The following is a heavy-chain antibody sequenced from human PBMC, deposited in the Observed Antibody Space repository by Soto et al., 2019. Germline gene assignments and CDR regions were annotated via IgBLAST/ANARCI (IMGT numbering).Heavy chain of an antibody. D-gene: IGHD6-19*01. V-gene: IGHV5-51*01. Sequence: PGESLTISTKISGYMFTNYWIGWLRQMPGKGLEWMGIIHGGDSNTRYSPSFDGQVTISTDKSINTAYLQWSSLKASDAAMYYCARRVTSSTGWDYWGQGTLVTVSS. CDR2: IHGGDSNT. J-gene: IGHJ4*02. CDR1: GYMFTNYW. CDR3: ARRVTSSTGWDY.